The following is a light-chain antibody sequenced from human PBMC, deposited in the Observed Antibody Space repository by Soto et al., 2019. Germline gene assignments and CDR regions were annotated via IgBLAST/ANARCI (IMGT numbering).Light chain of an antibody. Sequence: QSVLTQPASVSGSPGQSITISCTGTSSDVGGYDYVSWYQLHPGKAPILMVFEVSNRPSGVSYRFSGSKSGNTASLTISGLQAEDEADYFCSSYSISTAYLFGTGTRSPS. CDR2: EVS. V-gene: IGLV2-14*01. CDR3: SSYSISTAYL. J-gene: IGLJ1*01. CDR1: SSDVGGYDY.